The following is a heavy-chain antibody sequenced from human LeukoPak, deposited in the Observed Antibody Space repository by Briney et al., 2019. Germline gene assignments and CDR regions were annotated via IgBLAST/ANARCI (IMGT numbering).Heavy chain of an antibody. D-gene: IGHD3-10*01. Sequence: PGGSLRLSCAASGFTFSSYGMHWVRQAPGKGLEWVAVIWYDGSNKYYADSVKGRFTISRDNSKNTLYLQMNSLRAEDTAVYYCARDQMVQGVIYHFDYWGQGTLVTVSS. CDR3: ARDQMVQGVIYHFDY. CDR2: IWYDGSNK. J-gene: IGHJ4*02. CDR1: GFTFSSYG. V-gene: IGHV3-33*01.